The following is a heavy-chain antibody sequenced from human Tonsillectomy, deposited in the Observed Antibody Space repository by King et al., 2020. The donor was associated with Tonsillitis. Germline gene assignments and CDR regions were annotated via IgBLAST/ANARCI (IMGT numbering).Heavy chain of an antibody. Sequence: VQLVESGGGVVQPGRSLRLSCVASGFTFGSYGMHWVRQAPGKGLEWVAVIWYDGSNQYYADSVRGRFTISRDKSKNTLYLQMNSLRAEDTAVYYCASGSSGYSSSWYPPGDAFAIWGQGTMVTVSS. CDR2: IWYDGSNQ. CDR1: GFTFGSYG. V-gene: IGHV3-33*08. CDR3: ASGSSGYSSSWYPPGDAFAI. J-gene: IGHJ3*02. D-gene: IGHD6-13*01.